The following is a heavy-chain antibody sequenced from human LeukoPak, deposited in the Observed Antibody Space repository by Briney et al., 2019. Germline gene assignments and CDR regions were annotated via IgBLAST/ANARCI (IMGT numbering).Heavy chain of an antibody. CDR1: GGSVSSHF. V-gene: IGHV4-59*02. Sequence: SEILSLTCTVSGGSVSSHFWSWIRQPPGKGLEWIGYIYNSGITNYNPSLKSRVTMSVDTSKNQFSLMLRSVTAADTAVYYCARDHLPAGAPGYYMDVWGKGTTVTVSS. J-gene: IGHJ6*03. CDR3: ARDHLPAGAPGYYMDV. CDR2: IYNSGIT. D-gene: IGHD4/OR15-4a*01.